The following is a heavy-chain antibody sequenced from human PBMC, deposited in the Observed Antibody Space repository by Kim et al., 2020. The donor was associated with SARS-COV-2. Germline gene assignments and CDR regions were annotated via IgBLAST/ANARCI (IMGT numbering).Heavy chain of an antibody. V-gene: IGHV1-46*01. D-gene: IGHD5-18*01. J-gene: IGHJ4*02. CDR3: ARVGLRGYSYGYSFDY. Sequence: KFQGRVTMTRDTSTSTVYMELSSLRSEDTAVYYCARVGLRGYSYGYSFDYWGQGTLVTVSS.